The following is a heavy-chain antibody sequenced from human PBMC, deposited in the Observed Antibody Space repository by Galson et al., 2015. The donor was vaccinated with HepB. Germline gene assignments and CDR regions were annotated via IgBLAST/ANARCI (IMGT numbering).Heavy chain of an antibody. CDR1: GFTFSDYD. CDR2: ASAGGGTS. CDR3: AKDPNWGEGY. V-gene: IGHV3-23*01. D-gene: IGHD7-27*01. J-gene: IGHJ4*02. Sequence: SLRLSCAASGFTFSDYDINWFRQAPGKGLEWVSVASAGGGTSHTDSVKGRFTISRDNSKNTVYLQMNSLRVEDTAVYYCAKDPNWGEGYWGQGTLVTVSS.